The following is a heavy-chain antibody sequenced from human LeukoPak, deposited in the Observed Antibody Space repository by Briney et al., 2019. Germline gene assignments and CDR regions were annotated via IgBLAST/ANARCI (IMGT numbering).Heavy chain of an antibody. D-gene: IGHD5-18*01. CDR1: GFTFSSYG. Sequence: GGSLRLSCAASGFTFSSYGMSWVRQAPGKGLEWVSAISGSGGSTYYADSVKGRFTISRDNSKNTLYLQMNSLRAEDTAVYYCAKGTGRGYSYGYSQYFDYWGQGTLVTVSS. CDR3: AKGTGRGYSYGYSQYFDY. CDR2: ISGSGGST. J-gene: IGHJ4*02. V-gene: IGHV3-23*01.